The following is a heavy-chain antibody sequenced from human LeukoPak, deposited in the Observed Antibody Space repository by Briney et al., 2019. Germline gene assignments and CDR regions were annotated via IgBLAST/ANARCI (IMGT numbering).Heavy chain of an antibody. CDR3: ARDNRDYYGPGSYHDYFDY. D-gene: IGHD3-10*01. CDR1: GGTLTSFP. J-gene: IGHJ4*02. Sequence: SSETGSCKAPGGTLTSFPISWVRHAPGQGLECMGGIIPIFGTANYVQKFQGRVTITADKSTRTAYMELSSLRSEDTAVYYCARDNRDYYGPGSYHDYFDYWGQGTLVTVSS. V-gene: IGHV1-69*06. CDR2: IIPIFGTA.